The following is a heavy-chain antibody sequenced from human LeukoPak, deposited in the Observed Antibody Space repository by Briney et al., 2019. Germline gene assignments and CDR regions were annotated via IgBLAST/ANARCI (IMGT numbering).Heavy chain of an antibody. J-gene: IGHJ3*02. D-gene: IGHD3-22*01. V-gene: IGHV4-39*01. Sequence: PSETLSPTCIVSGGSISSSSYYWGCIRQPPGKGLECIGSIYCSGSTYYNPSLKSRVTISVDTSKNQFSLKLSFVTAADTAAYYCARHSSGYYRDAFDIWGQGTMVTVSS. CDR1: GGSISSSSYY. CDR3: ARHSSGYYRDAFDI. CDR2: IYCSGST.